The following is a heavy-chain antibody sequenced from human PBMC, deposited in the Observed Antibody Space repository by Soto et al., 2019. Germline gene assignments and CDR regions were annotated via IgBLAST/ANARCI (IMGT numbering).Heavy chain of an antibody. D-gene: IGHD3-10*01. CDR2: VYYNENT. J-gene: IGHJ5*01. V-gene: IGHV4-39*01. CDR3: ARRERYYGSPGWFDP. Sequence: SETLSLTCSVSGASINTFAYYWGWIRQPPGKGLEWIGTVYYNENTYYNPSLRSRVAISVDTAKNQFSLNLRSVTAADTAVYFCARRERYYGSPGWFDPWGQGTLVTVSS. CDR1: GASINTFAYY.